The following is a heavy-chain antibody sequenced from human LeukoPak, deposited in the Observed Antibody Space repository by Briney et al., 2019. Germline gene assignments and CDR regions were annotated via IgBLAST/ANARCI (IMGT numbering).Heavy chain of an antibody. Sequence: SETLSLTCTVSGASISTYYWCWVQQPPGKGLEWIGYVHYSGSANYSPSLKSRVTMSTDTSKNHFSLKLTSVTTADTAVYYCAGFGTYGANWFDPWGQGTLVTVSS. V-gene: IGHV4-59*01. D-gene: IGHD1/OR15-1a*01. CDR2: VHYSGSA. CDR1: GASISTYY. J-gene: IGHJ5*02. CDR3: AGFGTYGANWFDP.